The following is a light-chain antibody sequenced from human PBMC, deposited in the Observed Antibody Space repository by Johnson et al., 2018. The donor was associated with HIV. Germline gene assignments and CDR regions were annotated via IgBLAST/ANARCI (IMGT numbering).Light chain of an antibody. CDR1: SSNIGNNY. V-gene: IGLV1-51*01. Sequence: QSVLTQPPSMSAAPGQRVTNSCSGSSSNIGNNYVSWYQQVPGAAPKLLIYDNNKRPSGIPDRFSASKSGTSATLGITGLQTGDEADYYCGTWDSNLSSEVFGAGTKVTVL. CDR2: DNN. CDR3: GTWDSNLSSEV. J-gene: IGLJ1*01.